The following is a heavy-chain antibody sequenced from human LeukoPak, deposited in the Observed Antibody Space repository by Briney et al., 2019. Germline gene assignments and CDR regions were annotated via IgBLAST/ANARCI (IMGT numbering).Heavy chain of an antibody. J-gene: IGHJ4*02. CDR3: AGFMGSRDY. CDR1: GGSISSYY. D-gene: IGHD2-15*01. V-gene: IGHV4-59*01. CDR2: IYYSGSA. Sequence: SETLSLTCTVSGGSISSYYWSWIRQPPGKGLEWIGYIYYSGSAKYNPSLKSRVTMSVDTSKNQFSLKLSSVTAADTAVYYCAGFMGSRDYWGQGTLVTVSS.